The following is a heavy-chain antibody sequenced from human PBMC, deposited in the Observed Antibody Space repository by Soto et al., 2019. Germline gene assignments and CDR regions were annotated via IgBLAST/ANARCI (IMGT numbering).Heavy chain of an antibody. J-gene: IGHJ4*02. CDR1: GGSFSGYY. CDR3: AGGFTGGKTPYYFDY. Sequence: SETLSLTCAVYGGSFSGYYWSWIRQPPGKGLEWIGEINHSGSTNYNPSLKSRVTISVDTSKNQFSLKLSSVTAADTAVYYCAGGFTGGKTPYYFDYWGQGTLVTVSS. CDR2: INHSGST. V-gene: IGHV4-34*01.